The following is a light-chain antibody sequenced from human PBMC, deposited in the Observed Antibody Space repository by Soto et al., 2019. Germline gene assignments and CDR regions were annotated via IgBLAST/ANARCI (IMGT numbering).Light chain of an antibody. J-gene: IGLJ3*02. Sequence: QSALTQPASVSGSPGQSITISCTGTSSDVGSYNLVSWFQQHPGEAPKLIIYEVSDRPSGVSNRFSGSKSGNTASLTISGLQGSDEADCYCCSYAGRINWVFGGGTKLTVL. CDR1: SSDVGSYNL. CDR2: EVS. CDR3: CSYAGRINWV. V-gene: IGLV2-23*02.